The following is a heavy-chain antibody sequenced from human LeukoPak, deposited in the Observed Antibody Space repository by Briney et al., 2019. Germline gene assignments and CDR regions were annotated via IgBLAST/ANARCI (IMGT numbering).Heavy chain of an antibody. J-gene: IGHJ4*02. V-gene: IGHV4-59*01. Sequence: LETLSLTCTVSGGSISSYYWSWIRQPPGKGLEWIGYIYYSGSTNYNPSLKSRVTISVDTSKNQFSLKLSSVTAADTAVYYCAGGELPGPFDYWGQGPLVTVSS. CDR1: GGSISSYY. CDR3: AGGELPGPFDY. CDR2: IYYSGST. D-gene: IGHD3-10*01.